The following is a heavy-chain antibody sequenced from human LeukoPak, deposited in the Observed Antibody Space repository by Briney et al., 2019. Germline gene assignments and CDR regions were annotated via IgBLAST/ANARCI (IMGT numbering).Heavy chain of an antibody. CDR2: ISAYNGNT. CDR3: ARDRRYFDWLLADY. Sequence: ASVKVSCKASGYTFTCYGISWVRQAPGQGLEWMGWISAYNGNTNYAQKLQGRVTMTTDTSTSTAYMELRSLRSDDTAVYYCARDRRYFDWLLADYWGQGTLVTVSS. J-gene: IGHJ4*02. CDR1: GYTFTCYG. D-gene: IGHD3-9*01. V-gene: IGHV1-18*04.